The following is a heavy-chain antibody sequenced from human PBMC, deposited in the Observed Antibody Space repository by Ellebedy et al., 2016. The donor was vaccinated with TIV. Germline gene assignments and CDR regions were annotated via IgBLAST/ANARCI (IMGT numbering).Heavy chain of an antibody. CDR3: ARYSGSGTYYRNGMDV. D-gene: IGHD3-10*01. J-gene: IGHJ6*02. V-gene: IGHV1-18*01. Sequence: ASVKVSCKSSGYTFIVYGISWVRQAPGQGLDWMGWVSAYSGNTNYADTLQGRVTMTTDTSTDTAYMELRSLRSDDTAVYYCARYSGSGTYYRNGMDVWGQGTTVTVSS. CDR1: GYTFIVYG. CDR2: VSAYSGNT.